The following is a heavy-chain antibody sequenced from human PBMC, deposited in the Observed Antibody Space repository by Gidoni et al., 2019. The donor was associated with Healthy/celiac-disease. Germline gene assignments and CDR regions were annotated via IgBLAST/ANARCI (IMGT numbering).Heavy chain of an antibody. J-gene: IGHJ4*02. CDR3: ARDSLYYDSSGYHWGMFDY. CDR2: ISSSSSTI. D-gene: IGHD3-22*01. V-gene: IGHV3-48*02. CDR1: GFTFSSYS. Sequence: EVQLVESGGGLVQPGGSLRLSCAASGFTFSSYSMNWVRQAPGKGLEWVSYISSSSSTIYYADSVKGRFTISRDNAKNSLYLQMNSLRDEDTAVYYCARDSLYYDSSGYHWGMFDYWGQGTLVTVSS.